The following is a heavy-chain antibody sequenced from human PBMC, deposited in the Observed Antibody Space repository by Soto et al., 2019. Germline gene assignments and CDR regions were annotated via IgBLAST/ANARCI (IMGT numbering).Heavy chain of an antibody. V-gene: IGHV1-18*01. D-gene: IGHD4-17*01. Sequence: QVQLVQSGAEVKKPGASVKVSCKASGYTFTSYGISWVRQAPGQGLEWMGGISAYNGNTNYAQKLQGRVTMTTDTSTSTAYMELRSLRSDDTAVYYCARDLFHGDYPGDAFDIWGQGTMVTVSS. CDR2: ISAYNGNT. CDR1: GYTFTSYG. J-gene: IGHJ3*02. CDR3: ARDLFHGDYPGDAFDI.